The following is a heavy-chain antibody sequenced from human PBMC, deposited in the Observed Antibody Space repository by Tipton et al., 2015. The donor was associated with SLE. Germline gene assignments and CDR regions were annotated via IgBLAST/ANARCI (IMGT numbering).Heavy chain of an antibody. CDR1: GGSISSSSSY. CDR3: AREGGYAGSGSYGTV. CDR2: FYYSGNT. D-gene: IGHD3-10*01. J-gene: IGHJ6*02. V-gene: IGHV4-39*07. Sequence: TLSLTCTVSGGSISSSSSYWGWIRQPPGKGLEWIGNFYYSGNTYYNPSLKSRVTISVDTSKNQFSLELNSVTAADTAVYFCAREGGYAGSGSYGTVWGQGTTVTVSS.